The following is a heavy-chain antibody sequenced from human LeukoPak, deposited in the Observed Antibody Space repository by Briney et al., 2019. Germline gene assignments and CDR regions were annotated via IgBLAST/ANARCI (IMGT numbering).Heavy chain of an antibody. CDR2: IIPIFGTA. V-gene: IGHV1-69*01. CDR1: GGTFSSYA. Sequence: ASVKVSCKASGGTFSSYAISWVRQAPGQGLEWMGGIIPIFGTANYAQKFQGRVTITADESTSTAYMELSSLRSEDTAVYYCARANCGGDCYADAFDIWGQGTMVTVSS. D-gene: IGHD2-21*02. J-gene: IGHJ3*02. CDR3: ARANCGGDCYADAFDI.